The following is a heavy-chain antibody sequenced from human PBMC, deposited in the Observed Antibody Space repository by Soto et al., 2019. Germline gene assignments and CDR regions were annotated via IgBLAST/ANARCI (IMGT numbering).Heavy chain of an antibody. D-gene: IGHD3-10*01. V-gene: IGHV4-59*08. CDR1: GGSISSYY. J-gene: IGHJ5*02. CDR3: ARGGRPALLWFGEGRNWFDP. CDR2: IYYSGST. Sequence: SETLSLTCTVSGGSISSYYWSWIRQPPGKGLEWIGYIYYSGSTNYNPSLKSRVTISVDTSKNQFSLKLSSVTAADTAVYYCARGGRPALLWFGEGRNWFDPWGQGTLVTVS.